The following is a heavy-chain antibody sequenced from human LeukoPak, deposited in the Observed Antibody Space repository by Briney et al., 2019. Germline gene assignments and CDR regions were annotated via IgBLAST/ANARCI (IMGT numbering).Heavy chain of an antibody. D-gene: IGHD6-13*01. V-gene: IGHV3-11*05. CDR3: AREIGSAARGR. CDR2: ISDSSGYK. CDR1: GFTFSDYY. J-gene: IGHJ4*02. Sequence: GGSLRLSCAASGFTFSDYYVSWIRQTPGKGLEWVSYISDSSGYKNYADSLKGRFTISRDNAKNSVYLQMNSLRAEDTAVYYCAREIGSAARGRWGQGTLVTVSS.